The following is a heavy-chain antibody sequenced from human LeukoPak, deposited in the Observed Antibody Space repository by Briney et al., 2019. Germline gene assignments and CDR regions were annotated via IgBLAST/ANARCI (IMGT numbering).Heavy chain of an antibody. J-gene: IGHJ6*03. CDR1: GFTFSSYA. CDR3: AMGYCGGDCYSNKPYYYYYYMDV. Sequence: GGSLRLSCAASGFTFSSYAMSWVRQAPGKGLEWVSAISGSGGSTYYADSVKGRFTISRDNSKNTLYLQMNSLRAEDTAVYYCAMGYCGGDCYSNKPYYYYYYMDVWGKGTTVTVSS. D-gene: IGHD2-21*02. CDR2: ISGSGGST. V-gene: IGHV3-23*01.